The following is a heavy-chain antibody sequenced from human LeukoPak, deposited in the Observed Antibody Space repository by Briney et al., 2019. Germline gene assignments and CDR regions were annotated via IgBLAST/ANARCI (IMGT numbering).Heavy chain of an antibody. CDR1: GGSISSGGYY. V-gene: IGHV4-31*03. CDR3: ARDQRVGAIDY. D-gene: IGHD1-26*01. CDR2: IYYSGST. Sequence: PSQTLSPTCTVSGGSISSGGYYWSWLRQHPGKGLEWIGYIYYSGSTYYNPSLKSRVTISVDTSKNQFSLKLSSVTAADTAVYYCARDQRVGAIDYWGQGTLVTVSS. J-gene: IGHJ4*02.